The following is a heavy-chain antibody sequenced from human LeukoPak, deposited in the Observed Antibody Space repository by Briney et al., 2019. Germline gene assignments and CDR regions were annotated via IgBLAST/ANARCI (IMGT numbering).Heavy chain of an antibody. J-gene: IGHJ4*02. D-gene: IGHD3-10*01. V-gene: IGHV3-21*01. Sequence: GGSLRLSCAASGFTFSSYSMNWVRQAPGKGLEWVSSISSSSSYIYYADSVKGRFTISRDNAKNSLYLQMNSLRAEDTAVYYCAREAEMVRGVDYWGQGTLVTVSS. CDR2: ISSSSSYI. CDR1: GFTFSSYS. CDR3: AREAEMVRGVDY.